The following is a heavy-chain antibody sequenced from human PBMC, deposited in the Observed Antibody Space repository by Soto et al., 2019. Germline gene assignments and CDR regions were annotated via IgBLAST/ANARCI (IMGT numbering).Heavy chain of an antibody. D-gene: IGHD3-10*01. V-gene: IGHV4-30-4*01. CDR3: ARMVRGVIVAYNWFDP. CDR1: GGSISSGDYY. Sequence: SETLSLTCTVAGGSISSGDYYWSWIRQPPGKGLEWIGYIYYSGSTYYNPSLKSRVTIKVDTSKNQFSLKLSSVTAADTAVYYCARMVRGVIVAYNWFDPWGQGTLVTISS. CDR2: IYYSGST. J-gene: IGHJ5*02.